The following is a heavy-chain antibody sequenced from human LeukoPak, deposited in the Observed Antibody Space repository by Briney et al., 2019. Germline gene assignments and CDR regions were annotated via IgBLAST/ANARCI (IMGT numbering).Heavy chain of an antibody. CDR2: MNPNSGNT. J-gene: IGHJ4*02. CDR3: ARGMVTAIRIASFDY. CDR1: GYAFTIYG. V-gene: IGHV1-8*02. Sequence: ASVKVSCKASGYAFTIYGISWVRQATGQGLEWMGWMNPNSGNTGYAQKFQGRVTMTRNTSISTAYMELSSLRSEDTAVYYCARGMVTAIRIASFDYWGQGTLVTVSS. D-gene: IGHD2-21*02.